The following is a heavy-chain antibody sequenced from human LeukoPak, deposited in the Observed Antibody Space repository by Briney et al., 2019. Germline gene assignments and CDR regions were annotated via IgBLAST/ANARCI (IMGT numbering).Heavy chain of an antibody. J-gene: IGHJ4*02. V-gene: IGHV3-9*03. Sequence: GRSLRLSCAASGFTFDDYAMHWVRQAPGKGLEWVSGISWNRGSIGYADSVKGRFNINRGNAKTSLYVQMNSLSDEDMGLYYCEKGLDSSAYYYLDYWGEGTVVPVSS. CDR1: GFTFDDYA. CDR2: ISWNRGSI. CDR3: EKGLDSSAYYYLDY. D-gene: IGHD6-19*01.